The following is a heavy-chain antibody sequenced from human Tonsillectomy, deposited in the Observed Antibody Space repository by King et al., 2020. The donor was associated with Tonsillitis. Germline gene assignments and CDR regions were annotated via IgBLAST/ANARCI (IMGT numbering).Heavy chain of an antibody. CDR2: ISYDGSNK. CDR3: AKDHLEWLPSAPSWFDP. D-gene: IGHD3-3*01. V-gene: IGHV3-30*18. Sequence: VQLVESGGGVVQPGRSLRLSCAASGFTFSSYDMHWVRQAPGKGLEWVAVISYDGSNKYYADSVKGRFTISRDNSKNTLYPKMNSLRAEDTAVYYCAKDHLEWLPSAPSWFDPWGQGTLVTVSS. CDR1: GFTFSSYD. J-gene: IGHJ5*02.